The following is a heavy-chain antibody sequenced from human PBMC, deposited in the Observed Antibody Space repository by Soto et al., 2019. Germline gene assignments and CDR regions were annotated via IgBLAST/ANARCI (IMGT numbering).Heavy chain of an antibody. Sequence: SGLTLVNPTQTLTLTCTFSGFSLTTSGVGVGWIRQPPGKALERLALIFWNDDKRYSPSLKSRLTITKDTSKNQVVLTMTNMDPVDTATYSCAHRALGTVSDAFDIWGQGTMVTVSS. CDR2: IFWNDDK. CDR1: GFSLTTSGVG. J-gene: IGHJ3*02. D-gene: IGHD2-21*02. V-gene: IGHV2-5*01. CDR3: AHRALGTVSDAFDI.